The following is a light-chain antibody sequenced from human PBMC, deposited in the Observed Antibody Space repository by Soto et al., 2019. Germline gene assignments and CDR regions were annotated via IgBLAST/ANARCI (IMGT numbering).Light chain of an antibody. CDR2: DAS. CDR3: QQYENLPT. J-gene: IGKJ5*01. CDR1: QNINNY. Sequence: DIQMTQSPSSLSASVGDRVTITCQASQNINNYLNWYQQKPGRAPKLLINDASNLEAGVPSRFRGSGSGTDFTFTISRLPQEDIATYYCQQYENLPTFGQGTRLEIK. V-gene: IGKV1-33*01.